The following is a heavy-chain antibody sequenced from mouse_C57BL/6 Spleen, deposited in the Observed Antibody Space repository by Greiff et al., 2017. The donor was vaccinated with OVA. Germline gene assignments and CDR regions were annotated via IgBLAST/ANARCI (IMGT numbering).Heavy chain of an antibody. D-gene: IGHD2-4*01. V-gene: IGHV5-2*03. J-gene: IGHJ1*03. CDR1: EYEFPSHD. Sequence: DVKLVESGGGLVQPGESLKLSCESNEYEFPSHDMSWVRKTPEKRLELVAAINSDGGSTYYPDTMERRFIISRDNTKKTLYLQMSSLRSEDTALYYCARRYYDYDGGYWYFDVWGTGTTVTVSS. CDR3: ARRYYDYDGGYWYFDV. CDR2: INSDGGST.